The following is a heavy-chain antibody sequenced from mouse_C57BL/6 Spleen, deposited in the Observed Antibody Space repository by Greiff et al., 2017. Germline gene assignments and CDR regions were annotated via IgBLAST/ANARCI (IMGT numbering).Heavy chain of an antibody. D-gene: IGHD1-1*01. CDR3: TGDGSRSYAMDY. CDR2: IYPGNSDT. V-gene: IGHV1-5*01. CDR1: GYTFTSYW. Sequence: VQLQQSGTVLARPGASVKMSCKTSGYTFTSYWMHWVKQRPGQGLEWIGAIYPGNSDTSYNQKFKGKAKLTAVTSASTAYLELSSLTTEDSAVYYCTGDGSRSYAMDYWGQGTSVTVSS. J-gene: IGHJ4*01.